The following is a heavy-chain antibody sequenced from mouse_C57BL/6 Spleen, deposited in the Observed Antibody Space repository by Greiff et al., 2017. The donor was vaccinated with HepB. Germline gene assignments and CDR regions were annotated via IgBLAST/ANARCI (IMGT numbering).Heavy chain of an antibody. CDR1: GYTFTDYN. D-gene: IGHD1-1*01. CDR2: INPNNGGT. Sequence: VQLQHSGPELVKPGASVKMSCKASGYTFTDYNMHWVKQSHGKSLEWIGYINPNNGGTSYNQKFKGKATLTVNKSSSTAYMELRSLTSEDSAVYYCGRGRGSSPFAYWGQGTLVTVSA. J-gene: IGHJ3*01. V-gene: IGHV1-22*01. CDR3: GRGRGSSPFAY.